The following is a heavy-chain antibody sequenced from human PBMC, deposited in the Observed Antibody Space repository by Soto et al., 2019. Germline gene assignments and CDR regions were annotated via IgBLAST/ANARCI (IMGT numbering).Heavy chain of an antibody. Sequence: GGSLRLSCADSGFTFSSDGMHWVRHAPGKGLEWVAVISYDGSNKYYADSVNGRFTISRDNSKNTLYLQMNSLRAEDIVVYYCVKDDWGYIGYCSSTSCSNQPAGYGMDVWGKGTKVTVS. CDR3: VKDDWGYIGYCSSTSCSNQPAGYGMDV. CDR1: GFTFSSDG. D-gene: IGHD2-2*01. CDR2: ISYDGSNK. V-gene: IGHV3-30*18. J-gene: IGHJ6*04.